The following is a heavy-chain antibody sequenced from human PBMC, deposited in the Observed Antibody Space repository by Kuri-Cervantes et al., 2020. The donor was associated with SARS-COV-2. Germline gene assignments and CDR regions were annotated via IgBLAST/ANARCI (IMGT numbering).Heavy chain of an antibody. D-gene: IGHD1-26*01. Sequence: SCAASDFTSSSYARHWVRQAPGEGLEWVAVISYDGSNKYYADSVKGRFTISRDNSKNTLYLQMNSLRAEDTAVYYCARERLERGSSHPYYFDYWGQGTLVTVSS. CDR1: DFTSSSYA. V-gene: IGHV3-30*14. CDR2: ISYDGSNK. CDR3: ARERLERGSSHPYYFDY. J-gene: IGHJ4*02.